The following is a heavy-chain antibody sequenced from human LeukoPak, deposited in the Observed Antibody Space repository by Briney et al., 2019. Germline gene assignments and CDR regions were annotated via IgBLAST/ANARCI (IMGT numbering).Heavy chain of an antibody. Sequence: PSETLSLTCAVYGGSFSGYYWSWIRQPPGKGLEWIGSIYYSGSTYYNPSLKSRVTISVDTSKNQFSLKLSSVTAADTAVYYCARSPDILTGEKFDYWGQGTLVTVSS. D-gene: IGHD3-9*01. V-gene: IGHV4-34*01. CDR1: GGSFSGYY. CDR3: ARSPDILTGEKFDY. J-gene: IGHJ4*02. CDR2: IYYSGST.